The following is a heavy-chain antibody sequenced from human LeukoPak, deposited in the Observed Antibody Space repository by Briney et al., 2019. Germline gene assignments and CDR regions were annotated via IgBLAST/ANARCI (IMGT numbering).Heavy chain of an antibody. CDR1: GGSFSGYY. Sequence: SETLSLTCAVYGGSFSGYYWSWIRQHPGKGLEWIGYIYYSGSTYYNPSLKSRVTISVDTSKNQFSLKLSSVTAADTAVYYCARVDCSSTSCYSFDYWGQGTLVTVSS. J-gene: IGHJ4*02. D-gene: IGHD2-2*01. V-gene: IGHV4-31*11. CDR2: IYYSGST. CDR3: ARVDCSSTSCYSFDY.